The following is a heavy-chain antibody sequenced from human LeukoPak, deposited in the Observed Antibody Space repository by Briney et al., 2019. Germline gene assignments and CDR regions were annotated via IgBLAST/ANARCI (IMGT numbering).Heavy chain of an antibody. CDR1: GSGFTFGNFA. V-gene: IGHV3-23*01. CDR2: ISGSGGST. J-gene: IGHJ5*02. Sequence: GGSLRLSCEASGSGFTFGNFAMSWVRQAPGKGLEWVSAISGSGGSTYYADSVKGRFTISRDNSKNTLYLQMNSLRAEDTAVYYCAKDRVVGATFIRGGWFDPWGQGTLVTVSS. D-gene: IGHD1-26*01. CDR3: AKDRVVGATFIRGGWFDP.